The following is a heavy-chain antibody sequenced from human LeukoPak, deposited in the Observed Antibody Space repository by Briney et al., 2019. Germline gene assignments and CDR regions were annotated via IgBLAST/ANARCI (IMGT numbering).Heavy chain of an antibody. V-gene: IGHV4-59*01. CDR1: GGSISSNY. CDR2: FHDSEST. CDR3: ARGDASGRPGIAFDY. D-gene: IGHD1-26*01. Sequence: SETLSLTCNVSGGSISSNYWSWIRQPPGKGLEWIGYFHDSESTNYSPSLKSRVSISVDTSKNQVSLKLSSVTAADTAVYHCARGDASGRPGIAFDYWGQGTLVTVSS. J-gene: IGHJ4*02.